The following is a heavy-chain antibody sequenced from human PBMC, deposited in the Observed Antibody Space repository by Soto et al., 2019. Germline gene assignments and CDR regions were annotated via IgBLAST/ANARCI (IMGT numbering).Heavy chain of an antibody. CDR1: GGSFSGYY. D-gene: IGHD3-3*01. CDR3: ARKGYDFWSGYYTGY. CDR2: INHSGST. J-gene: IGHJ4*02. Sequence: TLSLTCAVYGGSFSGYYWSWIRQPPGEGLEWIGEINHSGSTNYNPSLKSRVTISVDTSKNQFSLKLSSVTAADTAVYYCARKGYDFWSGYYTGYWGQGTLVTVSS. V-gene: IGHV4-34*01.